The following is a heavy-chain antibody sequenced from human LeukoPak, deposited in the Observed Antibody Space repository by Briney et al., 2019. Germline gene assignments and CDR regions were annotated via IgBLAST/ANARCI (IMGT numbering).Heavy chain of an antibody. CDR1: GYTFTGYY. J-gene: IGHJ4*02. CDR3: ARYGITVTSFDY. D-gene: IGHD4-11*01. CDR2: INPNSGGT. V-gene: IGHV1-2*02. Sequence: GASVKVSCKASGYTFTGYYLYWGRQAPGQGLEWMGWINPNSGGTNYAQKFQGRVTMTRDTSISTAYMEVSRLRSDDTAVYYCARYGITVTSFDYWGQGTLVTVSS.